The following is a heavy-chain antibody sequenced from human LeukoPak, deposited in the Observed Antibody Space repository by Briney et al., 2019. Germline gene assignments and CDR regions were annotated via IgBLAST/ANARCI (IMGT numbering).Heavy chain of an antibody. CDR2: ISSSATYI. CDR3: ARLHCTGGSCRDY. D-gene: IGHD2-15*01. V-gene: IGHV3-21*01. CDR1: GFSFSRYS. J-gene: IGHJ4*02. Sequence: GGSLRLSCAASGFSFSRYSMNWVRQAPGKGLEWVSSISSSATYIYYADSLKGRFTISRDNAKNSLYLHMNSLRDEDTAVYYCARLHCTGGSCRDYWGQGTLVTVSS.